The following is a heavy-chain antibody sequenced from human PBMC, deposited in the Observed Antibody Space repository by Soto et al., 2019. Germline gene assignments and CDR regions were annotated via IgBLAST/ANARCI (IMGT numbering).Heavy chain of an antibody. V-gene: IGHV3-48*02. CDR2: ISSGTSTI. Sequence: EVQLVEFGGGLVQPGGSLRLSCAASGSTFSSYTMNWVRQAPGKRLEWVSYISSGTSTIYYADSGKGRFTISRDDAKNSLFLQLNSLREEDTAVYYCARGLTPRTIALGNWGQGTLVTVSS. CDR3: ARGLTPRTIALGN. J-gene: IGHJ4*02. CDR1: GSTFSSYT. D-gene: IGHD1-1*01.